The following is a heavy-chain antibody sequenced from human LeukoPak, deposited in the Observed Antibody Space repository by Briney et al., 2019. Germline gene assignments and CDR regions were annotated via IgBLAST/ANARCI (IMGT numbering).Heavy chain of an antibody. CDR2: ISSTGNSI. Sequence: AGGSLRLSCAASGFTFSDFYMSWIRQAPGKGLEWVSYISSTGNSIFYADSVKGRFTISRDNAKNSLSLQLNSLRAEDTAVYYCAKGGLRYGYGFDHWGPGTLVTVSS. J-gene: IGHJ4*02. V-gene: IGHV3-11*01. CDR1: GFTFSDFY. D-gene: IGHD5-18*01. CDR3: AKGGLRYGYGFDH.